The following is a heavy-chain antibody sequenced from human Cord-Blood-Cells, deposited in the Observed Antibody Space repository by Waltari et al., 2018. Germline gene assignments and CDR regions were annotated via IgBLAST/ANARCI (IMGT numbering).Heavy chain of an antibody. CDR1: RGSVRGYS. D-gene: IGHD3-16*01. V-gene: IGHV4-34*01. CDR3: ARGGINVAAFDI. J-gene: IGHJ3*02. Sequence: QVQLQQWGAGLFTPSESLSLTCAVSRGSVRGYSCSGIRPPPGKGLEWNGEINHSGSTNYNPSLKSRVTISVDTSKNQFSLKLSSVTAADTAVYYCARGGINVAAFDIWGQGTMVTVSS. CDR2: INHSGST.